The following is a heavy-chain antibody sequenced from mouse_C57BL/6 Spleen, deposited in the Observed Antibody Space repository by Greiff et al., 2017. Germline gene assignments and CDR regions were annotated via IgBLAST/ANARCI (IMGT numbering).Heavy chain of an antibody. Sequence: QVQLKQSGAELVKPGASVKISCKASGYAFSSYWMNWVKQRPGKGLEWIGKIYPGDGDTNYNGKFKGKATLTVDQSSSTAYMQLSSLSSVVSAVYFVSSSGDVDYCYAMAYWGQGTSVTVS. CDR3: SSSGDVDYCYAMAY. CDR2: IYPGDGDT. V-gene: IGHV1-80*01. D-gene: IGHD1-1*01. J-gene: IGHJ4*01. CDR1: GYAFSSYW.